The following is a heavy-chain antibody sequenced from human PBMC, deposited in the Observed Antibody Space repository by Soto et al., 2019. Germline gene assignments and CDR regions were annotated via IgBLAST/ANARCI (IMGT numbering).Heavy chain of an antibody. V-gene: IGHV1-24*01. CDR2: FDPEDGET. Sequence: GASVKVSCKVSGYTLTELSMHWVRQAPGKGLEWMGGFDPEDGETNYAQKFQGRVTMTEDTSTNTAYMELSRLRSDDTAVYYCARSTVGATHWFDLWGQGTLVTVSS. D-gene: IGHD1-26*01. J-gene: IGHJ5*02. CDR3: ARSTVGATHWFDL. CDR1: GYTLTELS.